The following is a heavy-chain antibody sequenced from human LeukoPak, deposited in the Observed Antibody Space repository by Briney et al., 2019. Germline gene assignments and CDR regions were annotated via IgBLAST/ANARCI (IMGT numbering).Heavy chain of an antibody. CDR3: ARDLSVKRYYYYYGMDV. J-gene: IGHJ6*02. Sequence: SQTLSLTCALSGDSVSSNSAAWNWIRQSPSRGLEWLVRTYYRSKLYNDYAVSVKSRITINPDTSKNQFSLQLNSVTPEDTAVYYCARDLSVKRYYYYYGMDVWGQGTTVTVSS. V-gene: IGHV6-1*01. D-gene: IGHD2-8*01. CDR1: GDSVSSNSAA. CDR2: TYYRSKLYN.